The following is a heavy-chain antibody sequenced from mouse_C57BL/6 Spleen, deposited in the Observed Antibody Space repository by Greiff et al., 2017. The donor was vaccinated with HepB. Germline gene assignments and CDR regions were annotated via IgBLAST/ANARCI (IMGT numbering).Heavy chain of an antibody. CDR1: GFTFSDYG. J-gene: IGHJ1*03. CDR2: ISSGSSTI. Sequence: EVKVVESGGGLVKPGGSLKLSCAASGFTFSDYGMHWVRQAPEKGLEWVAYISSGSSTIYYADTVKGRFTISRDNAKNTLFLQMTSLRSEDTAMYYCARQANWDGDWYFDVWGTGTTVTVSS. V-gene: IGHV5-17*01. CDR3: ARQANWDGDWYFDV. D-gene: IGHD4-1*01.